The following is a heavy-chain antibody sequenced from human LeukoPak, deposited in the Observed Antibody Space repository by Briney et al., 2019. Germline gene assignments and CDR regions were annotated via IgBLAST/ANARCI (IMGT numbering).Heavy chain of an antibody. CDR2: IYYSGST. D-gene: IGHD4-17*01. J-gene: IGHJ4*02. V-gene: IGHV4-39*01. Sequence: SETLSLTCTVSGGSISSSSYYWGWIRQPPGKGLEWIGSIYYSGSTYYNPSLKSRVTISVDTSKNQFSLKLSSVTAADTAVYYCARGGGPYGLYYFDYWGQGTLVTVSS. CDR3: ARGGGPYGLYYFDY. CDR1: GGSISSSSYY.